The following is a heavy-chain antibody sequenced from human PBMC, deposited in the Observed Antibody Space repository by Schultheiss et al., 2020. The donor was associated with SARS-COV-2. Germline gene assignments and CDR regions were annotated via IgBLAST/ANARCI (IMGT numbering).Heavy chain of an antibody. D-gene: IGHD3/OR15-3a*01. V-gene: IGHV3-11*06. CDR2: ISGSGDYT. Sequence: GGSLRLSCASSGLTVSSNYMSWVRQAPGKGLEWVSAISGSGDYTNYADSVKGRFTISRDNAKNSLYLQMSSLRADDTALYYCAATTGYYTNVDFWGLGTLVTVSS. CDR3: AATTGYYTNVDF. J-gene: IGHJ4*02. CDR1: GLTVSSNY.